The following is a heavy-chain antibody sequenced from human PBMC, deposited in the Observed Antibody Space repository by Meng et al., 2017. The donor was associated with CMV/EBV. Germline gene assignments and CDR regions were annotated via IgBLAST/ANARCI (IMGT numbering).Heavy chain of an antibody. V-gene: IGHV3-20*04. CDR1: GFTFDDYG. D-gene: IGHD5-12*01. CDR2: INWNGGST. J-gene: IGHJ6*02. CDR3: ARDRDIVATVNYYYYGMDV. Sequence: GGSLRLSCAASGFTFDDYGMSWVRQAPGKGLEWVSGINWNGGSTGYADSVKGRFTISRDNAKNSLYLQMNSLRAEDTALYYCARDRDIVATVNYYYYGMDVWAKGPRSPSP.